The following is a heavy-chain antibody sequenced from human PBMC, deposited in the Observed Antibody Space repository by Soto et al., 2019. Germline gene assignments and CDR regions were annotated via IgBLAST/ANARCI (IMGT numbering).Heavy chain of an antibody. CDR3: TTPSSSRFRGYSRSWYPDY. CDR2: IKSKTDGGTT. V-gene: IGHV3-15*01. CDR1: GFTFSNAW. J-gene: IGHJ4*02. D-gene: IGHD6-13*01. Sequence: EVQLVESGGGLVKPGGSLRLSCAASGFTFSNAWMSWVRQAPGKGLEWVGRIKSKTDGGTTDYAAPVKGRFTISRDDSNNTLYLQMNSLKTEDTAVYYCTTPSSSRFRGYSRSWYPDYRGQGTLVTVSS.